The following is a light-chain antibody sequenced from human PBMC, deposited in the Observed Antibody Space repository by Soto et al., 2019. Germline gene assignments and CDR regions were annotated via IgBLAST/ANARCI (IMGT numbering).Light chain of an antibody. CDR2: AAS. Sequence: IVIPPPPTTLALSPGGRATPSCRVSQYVSSFLAWYQQKAGQAPRLLXFAASDRATGIPGRFSGSGSGTDFTLIISSLEPEDFAFYYCQQGNTWPWTFGQGTKV. V-gene: IGKV3-11*01. CDR1: QYVSSF. J-gene: IGKJ1*01. CDR3: QQGNTWPWT.